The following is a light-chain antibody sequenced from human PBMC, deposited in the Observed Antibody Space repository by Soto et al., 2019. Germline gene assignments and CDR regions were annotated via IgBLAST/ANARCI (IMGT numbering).Light chain of an antibody. CDR2: AAS. J-gene: IGKJ2*01. Sequence: DIQMTQSPSSLSASVGDTVTITCRASRGINNYLAWFQQRPGKAPRSLIYAASSLQSGVPWRFSGSGSGTDFTLTITNLQPEDLATYYCQQYSNHPYTFGQGTTLGIK. CDR3: QQYSNHPYT. CDR1: RGINNY. V-gene: IGKV1-16*01.